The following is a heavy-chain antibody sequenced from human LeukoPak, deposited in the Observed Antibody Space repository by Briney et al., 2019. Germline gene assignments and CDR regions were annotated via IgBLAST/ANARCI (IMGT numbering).Heavy chain of an antibody. J-gene: IGHJ6*02. V-gene: IGHV3-30-3*01. Sequence: GRSLRLSCAASGFTFSSYAMHWVRQAPGKGLEWVAVISYDGSNKYYADSVKGRFTTSRDNSKNTLYLQMNSLRAEDTAVYYCARDTLSGVLIGPRLDVWGQGTTVTVSS. CDR3: ARDTLSGVLIGPRLDV. CDR2: ISYDGSNK. D-gene: IGHD3-3*01. CDR1: GFTFSSYA.